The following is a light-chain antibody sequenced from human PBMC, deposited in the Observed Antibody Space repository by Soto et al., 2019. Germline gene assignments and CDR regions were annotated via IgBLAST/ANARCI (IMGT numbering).Light chain of an antibody. CDR2: DSS. CDR1: YGISSS. V-gene: IGKV1-9*01. Sequence: DIQLTQSPSFLSSSVEDRVTISCRASYGISSSLAWYQQEPGKPPTLLIFDSSTLQTGVQSRFTGSGSGRKFTLTISGLQFGDFATYFCQQLSHYPYTFGQGTKLEI. CDR3: QQLSHYPYT. J-gene: IGKJ2*01.